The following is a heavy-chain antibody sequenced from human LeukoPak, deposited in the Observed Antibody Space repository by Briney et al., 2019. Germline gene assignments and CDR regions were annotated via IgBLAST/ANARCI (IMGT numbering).Heavy chain of an antibody. CDR3: ARDRGKYYYDSSGYYPFDY. V-gene: IGHV3-20*04. Sequence: GGSLRLSCAASRFTFDDYGMSWVRQAPGKGLEWVSGINWNGGSTGYADSVKGRFTISRDNAKNSLYLQMNSLRVEDTAVYYCARDRGKYYYDSSGYYPFDYWGQGTLVTVSS. J-gene: IGHJ4*02. CDR1: RFTFDDYG. CDR2: INWNGGST. D-gene: IGHD3-22*01.